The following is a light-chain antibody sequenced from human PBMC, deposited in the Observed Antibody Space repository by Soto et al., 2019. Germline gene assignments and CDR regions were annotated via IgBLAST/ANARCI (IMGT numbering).Light chain of an antibody. CDR2: AAS. CDR1: QGISNY. V-gene: IGKV1-27*01. CDR3: QKYNSAPFT. J-gene: IGKJ3*01. Sequence: DIQMTQSPSSLSASVGDRVTITCRASQGISNYLAWYQQKPGKVPKLLIYAASTLQSGVPPRFSGSGSGTDFTLNISSLQPEDVATYYYQKYNSAPFTFGPGTKVDIK.